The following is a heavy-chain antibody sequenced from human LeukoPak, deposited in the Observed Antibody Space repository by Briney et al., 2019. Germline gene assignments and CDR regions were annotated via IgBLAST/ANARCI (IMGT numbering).Heavy chain of an antibody. V-gene: IGHV3-7*02. Sequence: GGSLRLSCAASGFSFSTYYMSWVRQAPGKGLEWVANIKQDGHEENYGDSVKGRFTISRDHAKNSLYLQMNSLRAEDTAVYHCAKGPGYCPSPPCYDFYCGQGVQVSVSS. CDR2: IKQDGHEE. J-gene: IGHJ4*02. D-gene: IGHD2-2*01. CDR1: GFSFSTYY. CDR3: AKGPGYCPSPPCYDFY.